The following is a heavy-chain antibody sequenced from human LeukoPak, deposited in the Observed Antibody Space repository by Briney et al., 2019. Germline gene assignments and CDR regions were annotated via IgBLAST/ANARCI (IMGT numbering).Heavy chain of an antibody. J-gene: IGHJ3*02. CDR2: IYYSGST. Sequence: SETLSLTCTVSGGSISSSSYYWGWIRQPPGKGLEWIGSIYYSGSTYYNPSLKSRVTISVDTSKNQFSLKLSSVTAADTAVYYCARDAFYGSGLDAFDIWGQGTMVTVSS. D-gene: IGHD3-10*01. CDR1: GGSISSSSYY. CDR3: ARDAFYGSGLDAFDI. V-gene: IGHV4-39*02.